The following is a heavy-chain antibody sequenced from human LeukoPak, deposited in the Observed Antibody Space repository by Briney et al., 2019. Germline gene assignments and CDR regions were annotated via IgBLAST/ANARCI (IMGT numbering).Heavy chain of an antibody. D-gene: IGHD2-2*01. J-gene: IGHJ6*03. CDR3: ARAHYCSSTSCAPYYYYMDV. V-gene: IGHV4-4*07. CDR2: LHPSGAT. Sequence: SETLSLTCTVSGSSISGYYWNWIRQPAGKGLEWIGRLHPSGATNYNPFLKSRITMSLDTSKNQFSLKLSSVTTADTAVYYCARAHYCSSTSCAPYYYYMDVWGKGTTVTVSS. CDR1: GSSISGYY.